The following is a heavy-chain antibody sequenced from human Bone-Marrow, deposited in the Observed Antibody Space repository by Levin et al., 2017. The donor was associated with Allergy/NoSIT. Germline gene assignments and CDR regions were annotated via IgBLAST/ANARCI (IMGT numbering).Heavy chain of an antibody. J-gene: IGHJ5*02. D-gene: IGHD3-10*01. V-gene: IGHV3-23*01. Sequence: GESLKISCAASGFMFSSYAMTWGRQAPGKGLEWVSSMSASTGQTYYADSVKGRFTISRDNSRSTLFLQMDSLRPEDTAVYYCSLRGSMTAAGPGRGFDPWGQGTLVTVSA. CDR3: SLRGSMTAAGPGRGFDP. CDR1: GFMFSSYA. CDR2: MSASTGQT.